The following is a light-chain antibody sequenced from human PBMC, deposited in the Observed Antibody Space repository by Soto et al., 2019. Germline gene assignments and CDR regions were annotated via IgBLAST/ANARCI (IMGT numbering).Light chain of an antibody. CDR2: EVS. CDR1: SSDVGGYNY. V-gene: IGLV2-14*01. Sequence: QSVLTQPASVSGSPGQSITISCTGTSSDVGGYNYVSWYQQHPGKVPKLMIYEVSNRPSGVSYRLSGSKSGNTASLTISGLQAEDEADYYCSSHTSTNTRVFGTGTKVTVL. CDR3: SSHTSTNTRV. J-gene: IGLJ1*01.